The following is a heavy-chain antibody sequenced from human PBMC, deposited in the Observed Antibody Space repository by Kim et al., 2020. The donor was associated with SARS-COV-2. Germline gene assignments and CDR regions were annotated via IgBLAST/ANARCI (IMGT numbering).Heavy chain of an antibody. CDR1: GGSISSSSYY. CDR2: IYYSGST. V-gene: IGHV4-39*01. CDR3: ARSDDVLVAGTGVDWFDP. Sequence: SETLSLTCTVSGGSISSSSYYWGWIRQPPGKGLEWIGSIYYSGSTYYNPSLKSRVTISVDTSKNQFSLKLSSVTAADTAVYYCARSDDVLVAGTGVDWFDPWGQGTLVTVSS. D-gene: IGHD6-19*01. J-gene: IGHJ5*02.